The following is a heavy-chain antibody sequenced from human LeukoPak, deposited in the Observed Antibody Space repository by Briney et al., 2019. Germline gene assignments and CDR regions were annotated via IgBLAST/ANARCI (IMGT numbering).Heavy chain of an antibody. V-gene: IGHV3-33*01. Sequence: GGSLRLSCAASGFTFGSYAMHWVRQAPGKGLEWVGLVSYDGGNTYYGDSVRGRFSISRGNSKNTVYLQMNSPRADDSAVYYCVRDVGVGTGIYYYFDYWGQGTLVTVSS. CDR2: VSYDGGNT. CDR1: GFTFGSYA. J-gene: IGHJ4*02. CDR3: VRDVGVGTGIYYYFDY. D-gene: IGHD2-8*02.